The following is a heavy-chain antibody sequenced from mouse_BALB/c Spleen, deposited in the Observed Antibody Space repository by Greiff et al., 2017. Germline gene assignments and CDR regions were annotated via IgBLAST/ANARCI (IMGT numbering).Heavy chain of an antibody. CDR2: IWSGGST. J-gene: IGHJ3*01. CDR1: GFSLTSYG. CDR3: ARIYDGYYEGFAY. Sequence: QVQLQQSGPGLVQPSQSLSITCTVSGFSLTSYGVHWVRQSPGKGLEWLGVIWSGGSTDYNAAFISRLSISKDNSKSQVFFKMNSLQANDTAIYYCARIYDGYYEGFAYWGQGTLVTVSA. D-gene: IGHD2-3*01. V-gene: IGHV2-2*02.